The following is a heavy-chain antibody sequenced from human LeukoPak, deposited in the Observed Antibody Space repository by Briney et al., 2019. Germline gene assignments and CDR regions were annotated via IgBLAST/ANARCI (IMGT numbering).Heavy chain of an antibody. CDR2: INHSGST. J-gene: IGHJ4*02. Sequence: SETLSLTCAVYGGSFSGYYWSWIRQPPGKGLEWIGEINHSGSTNYNPSLKSRVTVSVDTSKNQFSLKLSSVTAADTAVYYCARPERTGTNYWGQGTLVTVSS. CDR3: ARPERTGTNY. D-gene: IGHD1-1*01. CDR1: GGSFSGYY. V-gene: IGHV4-34*01.